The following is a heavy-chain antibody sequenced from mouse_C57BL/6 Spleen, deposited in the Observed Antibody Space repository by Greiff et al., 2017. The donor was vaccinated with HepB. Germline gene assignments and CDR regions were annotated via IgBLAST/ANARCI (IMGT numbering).Heavy chain of an antibody. CDR3: AREDTTVVAPYYFDY. J-gene: IGHJ2*01. D-gene: IGHD1-1*01. Sequence: EVQGVESGGGLVKPGGSLKLSCAASGFTFSSYAMSWVRQTPEKRLEWVATISDGGSYTYYPDNVKGRFTISRDNAKNNLYLQMSHLKSEDTAMYYCAREDTTVVAPYYFDYWGQGTTLTVSS. CDR2: ISDGGSYT. CDR1: GFTFSSYA. V-gene: IGHV5-4*01.